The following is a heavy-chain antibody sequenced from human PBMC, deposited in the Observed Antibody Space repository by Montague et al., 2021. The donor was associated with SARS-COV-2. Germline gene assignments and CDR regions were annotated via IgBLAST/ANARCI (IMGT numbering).Heavy chain of an antibody. J-gene: IGHJ6*02. D-gene: IGHD1-7*01. CDR1: DDSISGGRYY. CDR2: IYTSGNT. Sequence: TLSLTCTVSDDSISGGRYYWSWIRQPAGKGLEWIGRIYTSGNTNYNPSLKSQVSMLVDTSKNQLSLKLSSVTAADTAIYYCARARITGTTKDYYGMDVWGQGTTVTVS. CDR3: ARARITGTTKDYYGMDV. V-gene: IGHV4-61*02.